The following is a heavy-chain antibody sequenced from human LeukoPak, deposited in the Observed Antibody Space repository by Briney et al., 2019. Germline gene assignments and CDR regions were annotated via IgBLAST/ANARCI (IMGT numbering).Heavy chain of an antibody. J-gene: IGHJ4*02. D-gene: IGHD6-6*01. CDR1: GDSINNSSYY. Sequence: SETLSLTCTVSGDSINNSSYYWGWIRQPPGKGLEWIGSIHYSGSTYYNPSLKSRVTISVDTSKNHLSLRLRSVTAADTAVYYCERGSIAPDYWGQGILVTVSA. CDR2: IHYSGST. V-gene: IGHV4-39*02. CDR3: ERGSIAPDY.